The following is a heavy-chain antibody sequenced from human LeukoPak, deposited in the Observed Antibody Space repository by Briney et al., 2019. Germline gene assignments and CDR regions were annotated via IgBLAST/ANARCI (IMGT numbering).Heavy chain of an antibody. CDR1: GFTFSNYG. CDR2: ISGSGSNT. J-gene: IGHJ4*02. Sequence: HPGGSLRLSCVASGFTFSNYGMSWVRQAPGKGLEWVSGISGSGSNTYYADSVKGRFTISRDNSKHTLYLQMNSLRAEDTAVYYCAKDIYYVSRGADFWRQGTLVTVSS. CDR3: AKDIYYVSRGADF. D-gene: IGHD3-22*01. V-gene: IGHV3-23*01.